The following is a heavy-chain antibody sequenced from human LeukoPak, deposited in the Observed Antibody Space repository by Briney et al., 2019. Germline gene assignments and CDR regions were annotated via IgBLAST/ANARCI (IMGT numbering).Heavy chain of an antibody. CDR1: GFTFCRFW. CDR2: INEDGSEA. V-gene: IGHV3-7*01. Sequence: GGSLRLSCAASGFTFCRFWMSWVGQAPDKGLEWVANINEDGSEAYYVDSVKGRFTISRDNPKNSVSLQMYSLRAEDTALYYCARREWLRHERTGYYAFAAWGQGTLVTVSS. J-gene: IGHJ5*02. D-gene: IGHD1-26*01. CDR3: ARREWLRHERTGYYAFAA.